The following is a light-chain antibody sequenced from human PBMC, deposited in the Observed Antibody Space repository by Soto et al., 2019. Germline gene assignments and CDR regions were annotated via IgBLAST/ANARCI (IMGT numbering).Light chain of an antibody. CDR1: QGIGTY. CDR3: QKYDSAPT. CDR2: TAS. J-gene: IGKJ1*01. Sequence: DIQMTQSPSSLSASVGDRVTITCRASQGIGTYLNWYLQKPGKALKLLIHTASTLQSGVPSRFSGSGSGTDFTLTISSLQPEDVATYYCQKYDSAPTFGPGTKVDI. V-gene: IGKV1-27*01.